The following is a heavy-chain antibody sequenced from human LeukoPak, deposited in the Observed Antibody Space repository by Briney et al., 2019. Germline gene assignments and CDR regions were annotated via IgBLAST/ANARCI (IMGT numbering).Heavy chain of an antibody. J-gene: IGHJ4*02. CDR2: ISGSGGST. V-gene: IGHV3-23*01. D-gene: IGHD6-19*01. CDR3: AKFEPYLAVAGTFDY. Sequence: GGSLRLSCEASGFTFSSYGMSWVRQAPGKGLEWVSAISGSGGSTYYADSVKGRFTISRDNSKNTLYLQMNSLRAEDTAVYYCAKFEPYLAVAGTFDYWGQGTLVTVSS. CDR1: GFTFSSYG.